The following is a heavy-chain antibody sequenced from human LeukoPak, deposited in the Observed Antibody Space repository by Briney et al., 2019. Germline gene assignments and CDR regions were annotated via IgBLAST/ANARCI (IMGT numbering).Heavy chain of an antibody. Sequence: GGSLRLSCAASGFTFSSYWMSWVRQAPGKGLEWVANIEQDGSETYYVDSVKGRFTISRDNAKNSLYLQMNSLRAEDTAAYYCARDQDTFWFDPWGQGTLVTVSS. J-gene: IGHJ5*02. CDR2: IEQDGSET. V-gene: IGHV3-7*04. CDR3: ARDQDTFWFDP. CDR1: GFTFSSYW. D-gene: IGHD5-18*01.